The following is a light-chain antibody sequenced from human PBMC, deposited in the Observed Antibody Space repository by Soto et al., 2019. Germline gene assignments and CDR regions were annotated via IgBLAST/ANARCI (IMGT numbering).Light chain of an antibody. V-gene: IGLV2-23*02. Sequence: QSVLTQPASVSGSPGQSITISCTGTSSDVGSYNLVSSYQHLPGKAPKLMIFEVTKRPSGVSTRFSGSKSGNTASLTISRLQAEDEADYYCSSYAGSSIFVVFGGGTKLTVL. CDR3: SSYAGSSIFVV. CDR1: SSDVGSYNL. CDR2: EVT. J-gene: IGLJ2*01.